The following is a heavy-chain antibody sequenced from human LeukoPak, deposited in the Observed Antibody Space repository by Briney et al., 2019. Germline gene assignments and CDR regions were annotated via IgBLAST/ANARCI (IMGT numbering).Heavy chain of an antibody. J-gene: IGHJ2*01. CDR3: ARGGNHGDYWCFDL. D-gene: IGHD4-17*01. CDR1: GFTFSKYG. Sequence: GGSLRLSCAASGFTFSKYGMHWVRQAPGKGLEWVANIKQDGSEKYYVDSVKGRFTISRDNAETSLHLQMNSLRAEDTAVYYCARGGNHGDYWCFDLWGRGTLVTVSS. V-gene: IGHV3-7*01. CDR2: IKQDGSEK.